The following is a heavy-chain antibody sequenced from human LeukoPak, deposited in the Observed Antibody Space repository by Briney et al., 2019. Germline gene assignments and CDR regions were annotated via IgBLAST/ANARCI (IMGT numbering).Heavy chain of an antibody. V-gene: IGHV1-2*02. D-gene: IGHD6-13*01. CDR2: INPNSGGT. CDR3: ARVPQQLLTTSFDP. CDR1: GYTFTGYY. J-gene: IGHJ5*02. Sequence: ASVKVSCTASGYTFTGYYMHWVRQAPGQGLEWMGWINPNSGGTNYAQKFQGRVTMTRDTSISTAYMELSRLRSDDTAVYYCARVPQQLLTTSFDPWGQGTLVTVSS.